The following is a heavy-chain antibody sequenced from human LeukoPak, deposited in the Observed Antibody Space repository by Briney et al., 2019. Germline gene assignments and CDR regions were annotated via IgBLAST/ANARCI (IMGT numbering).Heavy chain of an antibody. V-gene: IGHV3-74*01. J-gene: IGHJ4*02. CDR2: INSDGSST. CDR1: GFTFSSYW. Sequence: GGSLRLSCAASGFTFSSYWMHWVRQAPGKGLVWVSRINSDGSSTSYADSVKGRFAISRDNAKNTLYLQMNSLRAEDTAVYYCARGYGSSRGWYWGQGTLVTVSS. CDR3: ARGYGSSRGWY. D-gene: IGHD6-6*01.